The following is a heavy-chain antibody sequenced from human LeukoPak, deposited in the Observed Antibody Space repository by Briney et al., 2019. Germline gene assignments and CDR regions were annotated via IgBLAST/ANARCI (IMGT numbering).Heavy chain of an antibody. D-gene: IGHD4-17*01. CDR2: ISWNSGSI. CDR1: GFTFDDYA. CDR3: ATSTLILRLIFDY. Sequence: PGGSLRLSCAASGFTFDDYAMHWVRQAPGKGLEWVSGISWNSGSIGYADSVRGRFTISRDNAKNSLYLQMNSLRAEDTAVYYCATSTLILRLIFDYWGQGTLVTVSS. V-gene: IGHV3-9*01. J-gene: IGHJ4*02.